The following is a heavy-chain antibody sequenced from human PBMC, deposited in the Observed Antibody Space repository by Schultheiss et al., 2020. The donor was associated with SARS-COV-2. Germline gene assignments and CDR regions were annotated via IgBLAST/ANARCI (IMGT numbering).Heavy chain of an antibody. CDR2: IYYSGSP. Sequence: SETLSLTCTVSGGSISSYYWSWIRQPPGKGLEWIGYIYYSGSPNYNPSLKSRVTMSVDTSKNHFSLKLSSVTAADTAVYYCARDRVEAVAVTGWFDPWGQGTLVTVSS. CDR1: GGSISSYY. V-gene: IGHV4-59*01. CDR3: ARDRVEAVAVTGWFDP. D-gene: IGHD6-19*01. J-gene: IGHJ5*02.